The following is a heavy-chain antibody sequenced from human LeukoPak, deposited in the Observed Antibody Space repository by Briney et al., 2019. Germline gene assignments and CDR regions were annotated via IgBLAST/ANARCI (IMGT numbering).Heavy chain of an antibody. CDR1: GVTFSSYS. Sequence: QAGGSLRLSCAASGVTFSSYSMNWVRQAPGKGLEWLSYISSSSDTIYYADSVKGRFAISRDNAKNSLYLQMTSLRAGDTAVYYCARVGGSTGHFDYWGQGTLVTVSS. CDR3: ARVGGSTGHFDY. J-gene: IGHJ4*02. V-gene: IGHV3-48*04. CDR2: ISSSSDTI. D-gene: IGHD2-15*01.